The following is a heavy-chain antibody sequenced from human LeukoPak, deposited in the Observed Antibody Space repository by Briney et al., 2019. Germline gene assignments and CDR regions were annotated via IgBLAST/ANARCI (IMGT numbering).Heavy chain of an antibody. CDR1: GYTFIDYY. CDR2: INPNSDVT. J-gene: IGHJ4*02. CDR3: ARGRSFGELGVY. V-gene: IGHV1-2*02. Sequence: GASVKVSCKASGYTFIDYYIHWVRQAPGQGLEWMGSINPNSDVTNYAQNFQGTVTMTRDTVIRTAYMELSRLTSDDRAVYYCARGRSFGELGVYWGQGTLLTVSS. D-gene: IGHD3-10*01.